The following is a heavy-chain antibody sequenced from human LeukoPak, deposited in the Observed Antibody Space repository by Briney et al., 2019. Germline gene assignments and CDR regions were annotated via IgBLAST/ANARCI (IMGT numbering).Heavy chain of an antibody. CDR1: GFTFSSYA. CDR3: AKDVAYDSSGYSSPFDY. CDR2: ISGSGGST. Sequence: GGSLRLSCAASGFTFSSYAMSWVRQAPGKGLEWVSAISGSGGSTYYADSVKGRFTISRDNSKNTLYLQMNSLRAEDTAVYYCAKDVAYDSSGYSSPFDYWGQGTLVTVSS. V-gene: IGHV3-23*01. D-gene: IGHD3-22*01. J-gene: IGHJ4*02.